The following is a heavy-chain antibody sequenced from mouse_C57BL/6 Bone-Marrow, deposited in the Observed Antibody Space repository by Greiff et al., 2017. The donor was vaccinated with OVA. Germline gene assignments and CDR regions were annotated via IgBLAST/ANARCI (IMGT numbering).Heavy chain of an antibody. CDR1: GYTFTDYN. V-gene: IGHV1-18*01. Sequence: EVQLQQSGPELVKPGASVKIPCKASGYTFTDYNMDWVKQSHGKSLEWIGDINPNNGGTIYNQKFKGKATLTEDKSSSTAYMELRSLTSEDTAVYYCARVVTTFFDDWGQGTTLTVSS. D-gene: IGHD2-2*01. CDR3: ARVVTTFFDD. J-gene: IGHJ2*01. CDR2: INPNNGGT.